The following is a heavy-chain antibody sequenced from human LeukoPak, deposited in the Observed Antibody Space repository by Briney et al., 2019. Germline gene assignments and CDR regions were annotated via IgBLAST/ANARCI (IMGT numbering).Heavy chain of an antibody. CDR2: IYYSGST. D-gene: IGHD3-3*01. Sequence: PSETLSLTCTVSGGSISSGDYYWSWIRQPPGKGLEWIGYIYYSGSTYYNPSLKRRVTISVDTSKNQFSLKLSSVTAADTAVYYCARDGYDFWSGPNWFDPWGQGTLVTVSS. J-gene: IGHJ5*02. CDR1: GGSISSGDYY. V-gene: IGHV4-30-4*08. CDR3: ARDGYDFWSGPNWFDP.